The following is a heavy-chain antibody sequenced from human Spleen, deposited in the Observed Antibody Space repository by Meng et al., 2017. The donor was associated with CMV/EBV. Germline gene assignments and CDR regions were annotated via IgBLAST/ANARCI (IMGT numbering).Heavy chain of an antibody. Sequence: SGCTFSSYAMHWVRQAPGKGLEWVAVISYDGSNKYYADSVKGRFTISRDNSKNTLYLQMNSLRAEDTAVYYCARESNPRYYYYGMDVWGQGTTVTVSS. CDR1: GCTFSSYA. J-gene: IGHJ6*02. CDR2: ISYDGSNK. CDR3: ARESNPRYYYYGMDV. D-gene: IGHD4-11*01. V-gene: IGHV3-30*04.